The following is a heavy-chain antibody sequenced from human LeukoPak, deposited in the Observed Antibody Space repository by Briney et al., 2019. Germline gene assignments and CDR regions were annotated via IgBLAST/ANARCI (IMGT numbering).Heavy chain of an antibody. CDR2: VSDSGVNT. J-gene: IGHJ4*02. CDR3: SKGRGSTLPNIDF. D-gene: IGHD3-10*01. CDR1: GFAFSSFA. Sequence: GGSLRLSCAASGFAFSSFAMTWVRQSPGKGLEWVSSVSDSGVNTYYAGSVRGRFTVSRDNFKNILYLQMNSLTVEDTAFYSCSKGRGSTLPNIDFWGQGALVTVSS. V-gene: IGHV3-23*01.